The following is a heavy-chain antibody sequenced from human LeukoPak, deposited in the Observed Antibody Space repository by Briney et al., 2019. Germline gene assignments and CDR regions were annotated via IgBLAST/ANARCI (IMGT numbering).Heavy chain of an antibody. CDR1: GFTFSSYG. D-gene: IGHD3-10*01. CDR2: ISYDGSNK. J-gene: IGHJ6*02. V-gene: IGHV3-30*18. CDR3: AKDMIWFGELLSGMDV. Sequence: GGFLRLSCAASGFTFSSYGMHWVRQAPGKGLEWVAVISYDGSNKYYADSVKGRFTISRDNSKNTLYLQMNSLRAEDTAVYYCAKDMIWFGELLSGMDVWGQGTTVTVSS.